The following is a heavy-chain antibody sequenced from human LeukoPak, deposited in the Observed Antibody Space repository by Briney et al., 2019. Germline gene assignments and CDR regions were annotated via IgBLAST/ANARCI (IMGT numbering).Heavy chain of an antibody. V-gene: IGHV1-2*02. CDR2: INPNTGGT. Sequence: ASVKVSCKTSGYTFTGYYMHWVRQAPGQGLEWMGWINPNTGGTNYAQNFQGRVTMTSDTSISTAYMELSSLRSDDTAMYYCARAPMIVVVFPPRLDFWGQGTLVTVCS. D-gene: IGHD3-22*01. CDR1: GYTFTGYY. CDR3: ARAPMIVVVFPPRLDF. J-gene: IGHJ4*02.